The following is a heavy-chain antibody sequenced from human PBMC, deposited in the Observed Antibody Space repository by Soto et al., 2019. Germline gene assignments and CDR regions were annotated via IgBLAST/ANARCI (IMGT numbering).Heavy chain of an antibody. D-gene: IGHD3-16*01. CDR3: PNVPDPWGVGGMTV. Sequence: EVQLVESGGGLVKPGGSLRLSCAASAFTSSNAWMTWVRQAPGKGLEWIGRIKSKNDGGTTDYAAPVKGRFVISRDDSKTTLYRQMTGLKPNTTALYSVPNVPDPWGVGGMTVGGQGTTVIVSS. CDR1: AFTSSNAW. CDR2: IKSKNDGGTT. V-gene: IGHV3-15*01. J-gene: IGHJ6*02.